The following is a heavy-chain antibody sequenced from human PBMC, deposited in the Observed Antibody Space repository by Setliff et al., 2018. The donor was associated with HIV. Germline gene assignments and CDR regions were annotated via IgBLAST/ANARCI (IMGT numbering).Heavy chain of an antibody. CDR3: ARDRFSKTTVVTLPTTYSGMDV. Sequence: SVKVSCKASGVTFSNCSISWVRQAPGQGLEWMGGIIPMYGPAHYAQKFQGRVTMTTDTSTRTVSMELRSLRSDDTAVYYCARDRFSKTTVVTLPTTYSGMDVWGQGSTVTVSS. V-gene: IGHV1-69*05. J-gene: IGHJ6*02. CDR1: GVTFSNCS. D-gene: IGHD4-17*01. CDR2: IIPMYGPA.